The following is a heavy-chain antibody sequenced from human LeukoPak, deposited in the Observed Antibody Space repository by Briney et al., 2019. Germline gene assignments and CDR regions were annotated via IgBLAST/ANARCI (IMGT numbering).Heavy chain of an antibody. V-gene: IGHV3-21*01. CDR2: ISSSSSYI. Sequence: GGSLRLSCAASGFTFSSCSMNWVRQAPGKGLEWVSSISSSSSYIYYADSVKGRFTISRDNAKNSLYLHMNSLRAEDTAVYYCARGNIAARPSFSSNHPLHSNCGMDVWGQGTTVTVSS. D-gene: IGHD6-6*01. CDR3: ARGNIAARPSFSSNHPLHSNCGMDV. J-gene: IGHJ6*02. CDR1: GFTFSSCS.